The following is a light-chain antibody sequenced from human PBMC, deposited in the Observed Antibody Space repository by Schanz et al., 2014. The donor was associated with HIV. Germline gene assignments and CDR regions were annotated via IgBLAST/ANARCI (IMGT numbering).Light chain of an antibody. CDR3: QSYDSSNHWV. Sequence: NFMLTQPHSVSESPGKTVTISCTGSSGSIASNYVQWYQQRPGSAPTTVIYEDNQRPSGVPDRFSGSIDSSSNSASLTISGLKTEDEADYYCQSYDSSNHWVFGGGTRSPS. V-gene: IGLV6-57*02. CDR2: EDN. CDR1: SGSIASNY. J-gene: IGLJ3*02.